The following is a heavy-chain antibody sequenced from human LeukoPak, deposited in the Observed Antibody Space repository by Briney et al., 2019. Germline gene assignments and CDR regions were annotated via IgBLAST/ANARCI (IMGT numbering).Heavy chain of an antibody. Sequence: GASVKVSCKASGYTFTSYGLHWVRQAPGQGLEWMGWISGYNGNTNYAQNLQGRVTMTTDTSTSTAYMELRSLTSDDTAVYFCARAYIDHGAYWGQGTLVTVSS. CDR1: GYTFTSYG. CDR3: ARAYIDHGAY. V-gene: IGHV1-18*01. D-gene: IGHD3-16*01. J-gene: IGHJ4*02. CDR2: ISGYNGNT.